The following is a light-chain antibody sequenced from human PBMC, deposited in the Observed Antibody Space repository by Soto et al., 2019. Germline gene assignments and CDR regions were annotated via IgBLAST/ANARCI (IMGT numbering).Light chain of an antibody. CDR2: EVD. J-gene: IGLJ3*02. V-gene: IGLV2-14*01. Sequence: QSALTQPASVSGSPGQSITISCTGTSSDVGGYNYVSWYQQHPGKAPKLMLYEVDNRPSGVSNRFSGSKSGSTASLIISGLQAEDEANYYCTSYTASSTQVFGGGTKLTVL. CDR1: SSDVGGYNY. CDR3: TSYTASSTQV.